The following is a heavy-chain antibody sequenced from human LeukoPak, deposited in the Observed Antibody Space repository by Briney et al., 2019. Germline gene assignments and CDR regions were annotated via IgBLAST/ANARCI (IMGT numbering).Heavy chain of an antibody. D-gene: IGHD2-21*02. CDR3: AKDMSEVVTAGHAFDI. CDR1: GFTCSDYY. Sequence: PGGSLRLSCAASGFTCSDYYMSWIRQAPGKGLEWVSYISSSSSYTNYADSVKGRFTISRDNAKNSLYLQMNSLRAEDTALYYCAKDMSEVVTAGHAFDIWGQGTMVTVSS. CDR2: ISSSSSYT. V-gene: IGHV3-11*05. J-gene: IGHJ3*02.